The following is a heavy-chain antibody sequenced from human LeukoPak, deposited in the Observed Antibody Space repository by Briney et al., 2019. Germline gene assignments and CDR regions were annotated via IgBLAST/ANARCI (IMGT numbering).Heavy chain of an antibody. V-gene: IGHV3-74*01. D-gene: IGHD1-14*01. CDR1: GLAFSAYK. CDR2: ISTDGYTT. J-gene: IGHJ4*02. CDR3: ARDLYKTTSK. Sequence: PGGSLRLSCAASGLAFSAYKMHWVRQAPRKGLVWVSRISTDGYTTDYADFVQGRFTASRDNTKNTWSLEMNSLRAEDTAVYYCARDLYKTTSKWGQGTLVTVSS.